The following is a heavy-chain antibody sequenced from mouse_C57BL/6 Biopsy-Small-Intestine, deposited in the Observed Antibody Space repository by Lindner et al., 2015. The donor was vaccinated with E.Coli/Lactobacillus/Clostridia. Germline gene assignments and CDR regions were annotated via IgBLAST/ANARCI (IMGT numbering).Heavy chain of an antibody. J-gene: IGHJ2*01. D-gene: IGHD1-1*01. CDR2: INPSTGGT. CDR3: ARYYYASSYFDY. Sequence: VQLQESGPGLVKPGASVKISCKASGYSFTAYYMNWVKQSPERSLEWIGEINPSTGGTTYNQKFRAKATMTVDKSSNTAYIQLRSLTSEDSAVYFCARYYYASSYFDYWGQGTTLTVSS. CDR1: GYSFTAYY. V-gene: IGHV1-42*01.